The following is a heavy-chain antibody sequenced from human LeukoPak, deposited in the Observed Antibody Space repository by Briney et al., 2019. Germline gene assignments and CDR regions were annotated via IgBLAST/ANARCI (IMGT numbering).Heavy chain of an antibody. J-gene: IGHJ4*02. D-gene: IGHD3-10*01. V-gene: IGHV1-46*01. CDR1: GYTFTSYY. Sequence: ASVKVSCKASGYTFTSYYMHWVRQAPGQGLEWMGIINPSGGSTSYAQKFQGRVTMTRDTSTSTVYMELSSLRSEDTAVYYCARDAPVFRGVIIAFDYWGQGTLVTVSS. CDR2: INPSGGST. CDR3: ARDAPVFRGVIIAFDY.